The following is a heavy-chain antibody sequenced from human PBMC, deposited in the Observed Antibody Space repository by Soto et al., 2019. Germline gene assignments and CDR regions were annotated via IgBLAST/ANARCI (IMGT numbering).Heavy chain of an antibody. D-gene: IGHD2-21*02. CDR1: GFNFGSSA. V-gene: IGHV1-58*02. CDR2: IVVGTGNT. J-gene: IGHJ5*02. Sequence: SVKVSCKASGFNFGSSAIQGVRQARGHRLEWIGWIVVGTGNTNYAQKFQERVTITRDMSTSTAYMELSSLISEDTAVYYCAADRLLTDRYKWVDPWGLGTLVTVSS. CDR3: AADRLLTDRYKWVDP.